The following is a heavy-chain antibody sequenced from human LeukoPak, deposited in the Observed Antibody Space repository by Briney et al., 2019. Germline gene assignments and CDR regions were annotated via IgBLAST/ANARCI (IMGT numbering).Heavy chain of an antibody. CDR2: IIPIFGTA. V-gene: IGHV1-69*05. J-gene: IGHJ4*02. D-gene: IGHD3-22*01. CDR3: ARGPRYYHDSSGYYYVDY. CDR1: GGTFSSYA. Sequence: GASVKVSCKASGGTFSSYAISWVRQAPGQRLEWMGGIIPIFGTANYAQKFQGRVTITTDESTSTAYMELSSLRSEDTAVYYCARGPRYYHDSSGYYYVDYWGQGTLVTVSS.